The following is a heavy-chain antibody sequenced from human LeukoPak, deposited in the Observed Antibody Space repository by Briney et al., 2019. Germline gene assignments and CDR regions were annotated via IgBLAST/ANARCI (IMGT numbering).Heavy chain of an antibody. CDR3: ARGEPLITIFGVVKNWFDP. D-gene: IGHD3-3*01. Sequence: SETLSLTCAVHGGSFSGYYWSWIRQPPGKGLEWIGEINHSGSTNYNPSLKSRVTISVDTSKNQFSLKLSSVTAADTAVYYCARGEPLITIFGVVKNWFDPWGQGTLVTVSS. CDR2: INHSGST. CDR1: GGSFSGYY. J-gene: IGHJ5*02. V-gene: IGHV4-34*01.